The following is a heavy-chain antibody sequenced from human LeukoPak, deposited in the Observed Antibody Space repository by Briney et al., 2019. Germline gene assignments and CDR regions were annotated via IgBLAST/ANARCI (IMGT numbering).Heavy chain of an antibody. CDR1: GFTVSNNH. CDR3: VREDTPATANY. CDR2: ISGGGDIT. Sequence: GGSLRLSCAASGFTVSNNHMSWVRQAPGKGLEWVSAISGGGDITYYADSVTGRFTISRDNSKDTLFLQMHSLRPGDTAVYYCVREDTPATANYWGQGTLVTISS. D-gene: IGHD2-21*02. V-gene: IGHV3-23*01. J-gene: IGHJ4*02.